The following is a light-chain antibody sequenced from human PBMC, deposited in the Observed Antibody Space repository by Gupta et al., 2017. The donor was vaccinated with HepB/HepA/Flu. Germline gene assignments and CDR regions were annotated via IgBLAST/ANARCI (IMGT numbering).Light chain of an antibody. CDR2: AAS. Sequence: DIKMNQSPSSLSASVGDRVTITCRASQSISSYLNWYQQKPGKAPKLLIYAASSLQSGVPSRFSGSGSGTDFTLTISSLQPEDFATYYCQQSYSTPFTFGPGTKVEIK. V-gene: IGKV1-39*01. CDR1: QSISSY. CDR3: QQSYSTPFT. J-gene: IGKJ3*01.